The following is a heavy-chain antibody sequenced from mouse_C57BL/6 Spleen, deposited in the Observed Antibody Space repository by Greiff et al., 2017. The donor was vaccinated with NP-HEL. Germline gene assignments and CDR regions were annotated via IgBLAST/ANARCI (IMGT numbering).Heavy chain of an antibody. CDR2: IYPGDGDT. CDR1: GYAFSSYW. CDR3: ARSPIYSNPFAY. J-gene: IGHJ3*01. D-gene: IGHD2-5*01. Sequence: QVQLQQSGAELVKPGASVKISCKASGYAFSSYWMNWVKQRPGKGLEWIGQIYPGDGDTNYNGKFKGKATLTADKSSSTAYMQLSSLTSEDSAVYFCARSPIYSNPFAYWGQGTLVTVSA. V-gene: IGHV1-80*01.